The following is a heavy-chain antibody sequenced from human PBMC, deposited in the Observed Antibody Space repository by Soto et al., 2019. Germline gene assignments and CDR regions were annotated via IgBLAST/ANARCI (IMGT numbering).Heavy chain of an antibody. CDR2: ISYDGSNK. V-gene: IGHV3-30*03. CDR1: GFTFSSYG. J-gene: IGHJ4*02. Sequence: QVQLVESGGGVVQPGRSLRLSCAASGFTFSSYGMHWVRQAPGKGLEWVAVISYDGSNKYYADSVKGRFTISRDNSKNTLYLQMNSLRAEDTAVYYCARRYNWNYGIIKYYFDYWGQGTLVTVSS. D-gene: IGHD1-7*01. CDR3: ARRYNWNYGIIKYYFDY.